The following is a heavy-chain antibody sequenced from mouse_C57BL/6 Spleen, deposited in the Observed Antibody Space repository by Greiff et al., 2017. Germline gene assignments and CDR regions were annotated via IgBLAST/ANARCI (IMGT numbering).Heavy chain of an antibody. Sequence: EVQLQESGGGLVKPGGSLKLSCAASGFTFSDYGMHWVRQAPEKGLEWVAYISSGSSTIYYADTVKGRFTISRDNAKNTLFLQMTSLRSEDTAMYYCARKRGLRGAMDYWGQGTSVTVSS. CDR1: GFTFSDYG. J-gene: IGHJ4*01. D-gene: IGHD2-4*01. V-gene: IGHV5-17*01. CDR3: ARKRGLRGAMDY. CDR2: ISSGSSTI.